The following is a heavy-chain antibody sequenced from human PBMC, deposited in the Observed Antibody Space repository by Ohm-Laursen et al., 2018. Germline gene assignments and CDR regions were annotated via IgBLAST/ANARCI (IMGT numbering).Heavy chain of an antibody. CDR2: IYYSGST. J-gene: IGHJ4*02. CDR1: GDSISSYY. Sequence: SETLSLTCSVSGDSISSYYWSWVRQPPGKGLEWIGYIYYSGSTNSNPYLENRVTISVDTSKNQFSLKLSSMTAADTAVYYCARGDTDTASDYWGQGTLVTVSS. CDR3: ARGDTDTASDY. D-gene: IGHD5-18*01. V-gene: IGHV4-59*01.